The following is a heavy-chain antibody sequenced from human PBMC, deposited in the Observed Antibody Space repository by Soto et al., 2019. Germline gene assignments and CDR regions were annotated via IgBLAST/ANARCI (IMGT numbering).Heavy chain of an antibody. Sequence: GGSLRLSCAASGFTFSSYAMSWVRQAPGKGLEWVSAISGSGGSTYYADSVKGRFTISRDNSKNTLYLQMNSLRAEDTAVYYCAKSRRELLHDYNWFDPWGQGTLVTVSS. CDR1: GFTFSSYA. J-gene: IGHJ5*02. V-gene: IGHV3-23*01. D-gene: IGHD1-26*01. CDR2: ISGSGGST. CDR3: AKSRRELLHDYNWFDP.